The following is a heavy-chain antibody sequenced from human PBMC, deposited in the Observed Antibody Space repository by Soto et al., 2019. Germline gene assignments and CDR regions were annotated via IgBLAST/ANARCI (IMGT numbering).Heavy chain of an antibody. CDR2: IIPIFGTA. CDR3: GRCWYYYDSTFWFDP. Sequence: SVKVSCKASGGTFSSYAISWVRQAPGQGLEWMGGIIPIFGTANYAQKFQGRVTITADESTSTAYMELSSLRSEDTAVYYCGRCWYYYDSTFWFDPCGQXTLVTVSS. J-gene: IGHJ5*02. CDR1: GGTFSSYA. D-gene: IGHD3-22*01. V-gene: IGHV1-69*13.